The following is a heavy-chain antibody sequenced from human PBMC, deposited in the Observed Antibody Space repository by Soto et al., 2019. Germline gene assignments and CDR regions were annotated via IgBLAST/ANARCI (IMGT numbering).Heavy chain of an antibody. CDR2: ISWGGTTT. CDR1: GFSFSDYY. CDR3: ARPYCGSIACYEVH. D-gene: IGHD2-2*01. J-gene: IGHJ4*02. V-gene: IGHV3-11*01. Sequence: QVQLVESGGGLVKPGGSLRLSCAASGFSFSDYYMSWIRQAPGNGLEWVSHISWGGTTTYYADSVKGRFTISRDNAKNSLFLHMESLRAEDTAVDYCARPYCGSIACYEVHWGQGTLVTVSS.